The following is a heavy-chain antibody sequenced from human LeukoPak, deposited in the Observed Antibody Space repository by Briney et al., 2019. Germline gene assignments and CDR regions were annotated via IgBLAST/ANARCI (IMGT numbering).Heavy chain of an antibody. D-gene: IGHD6-25*01. CDR1: GSSISIISSSTYY. J-gene: IGHJ4*02. V-gene: IGHV4-39*01. Sequence: SETLSLTCTVSGSSISIISSSTYYWGWIRQAPGKGLEWIGSLYYGENSHYNPSLKSRATLSVDTSNNQFSLKLTSVTAADAAVYFCARQLPTAAADTRGYFDYWGQGTVVTVSS. CDR2: LYYGENS. CDR3: ARQLPTAAADTRGYFDY.